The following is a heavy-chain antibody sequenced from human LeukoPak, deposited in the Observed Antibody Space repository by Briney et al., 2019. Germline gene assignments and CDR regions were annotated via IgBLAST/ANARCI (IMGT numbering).Heavy chain of an antibody. CDR3: ARALYGSAFAIGY. CDR2: INPSGGST. J-gene: IGHJ4*02. V-gene: IGHV1-46*01. CDR1: GYTFSNYY. D-gene: IGHD6-19*01. Sequence: ASVKVSCKASGYTFSNYYIHWVRQAPGPGLEWMGIINPSGGSTSYAQKFQGRVTMTTDTSMPTVYMELSSLRSEDTAVYHCARALYGSAFAIGYWGQGTLVTVSS.